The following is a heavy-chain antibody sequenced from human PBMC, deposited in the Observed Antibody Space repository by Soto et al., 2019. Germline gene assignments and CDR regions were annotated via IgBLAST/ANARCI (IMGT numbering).Heavy chain of an antibody. CDR2: IIPGNGNT. V-gene: IGHV1-69*06. Sequence: QEQLVQSGAEVKKPGSSVKVSCKASGGLFSSYPISWVRQVPGQGLEWMGGIIPGNGNTKYSQKFQGRVIIERDTSASTAYMELSSLRSEDTAVYYCARGGYFDSSNYLAYWGLGTLVTVSS. CDR1: GGLFSSYP. D-gene: IGHD3-22*01. J-gene: IGHJ4*02. CDR3: ARGGYFDSSNYLAY.